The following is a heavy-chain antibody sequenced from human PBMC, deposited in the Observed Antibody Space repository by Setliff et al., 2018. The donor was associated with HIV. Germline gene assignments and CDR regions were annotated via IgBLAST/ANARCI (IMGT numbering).Heavy chain of an antibody. CDR1: DGSISSYY. CDR2: IYHSGST. J-gene: IGHJ4*02. Sequence: SETRSLPCTVSDGSISSYYWGWIRQPPGKGLEWIGYIYHSGSTNYNPPLKSRVTISEDTSKNQFSLKLSSVTAAETAVYYCARHKSQPYYFDYWGQGTLVTVSS. V-gene: IGHV4-59*08. CDR3: ARHKSQPYYFDY.